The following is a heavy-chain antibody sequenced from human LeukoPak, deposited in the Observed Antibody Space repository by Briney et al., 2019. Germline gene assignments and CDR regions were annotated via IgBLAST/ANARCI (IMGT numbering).Heavy chain of an antibody. CDR3: ATMTTVTMYSYYFDS. Sequence: ASVKVSCRASGYTFTDYYIQWVRQAPGQGLEWMGWISPKSGATNYARKFQARVTMASDTSISTAYMELSSLRSDDTAVYSCATMTTVTMYSYYFDSWGQGTLVTVS. V-gene: IGHV1-2*02. D-gene: IGHD4-11*01. J-gene: IGHJ4*02. CDR2: ISPKSGAT. CDR1: GYTFTDYY.